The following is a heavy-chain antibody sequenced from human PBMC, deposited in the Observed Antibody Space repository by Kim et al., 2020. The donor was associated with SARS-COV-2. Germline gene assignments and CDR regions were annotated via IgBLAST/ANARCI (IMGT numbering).Heavy chain of an antibody. D-gene: IGHD4-17*01. J-gene: IGHJ4*02. V-gene: IGHV3-30*18. CDR1: GFTFSSYG. CDR3: ANGKETVTTDRRLILMAY. CDR2: ISYDGSNK. Sequence: GGSLRLSCAASGFTFSSYGMHWVRQAPGKGLEWVAVISYDGSNKYYADSVKGRFTISRDNSKNTLYLQMNSLRAEDTAVYYCANGKETVTTDRRLILMAYWGQGTLVTVSS.